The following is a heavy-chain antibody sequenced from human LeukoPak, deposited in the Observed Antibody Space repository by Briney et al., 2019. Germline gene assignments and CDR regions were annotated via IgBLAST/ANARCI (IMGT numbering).Heavy chain of an antibody. CDR3: ARDCTNGVCYTAYYYYGMDV. J-gene: IGHJ6*02. D-gene: IGHD2-8*01. Sequence: GASVKVSCKASGYTFTGYYIHWVRQAPGQGLEWMGWISAYNGNTNYAQKLQGRVTMTTDTSTSTAYMELRSLRSDDTAVYYCARDCTNGVCYTAYYYYGMDVWGQGTTVTVSS. CDR2: ISAYNGNT. V-gene: IGHV1-18*04. CDR1: GYTFTGYY.